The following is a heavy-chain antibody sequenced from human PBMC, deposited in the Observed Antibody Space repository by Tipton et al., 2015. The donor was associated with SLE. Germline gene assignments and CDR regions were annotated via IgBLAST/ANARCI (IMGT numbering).Heavy chain of an antibody. V-gene: IGHV4-59*01. J-gene: IGHJ2*01. CDR1: GGSISSYY. CDR2: IYYSGGT. CDR3: AAQPVAGLWYFDL. D-gene: IGHD1-14*01. Sequence: TLSLTCTVSGGSISSYYWSWIRQPPGKGLEWIGYIYYSGGTNYNPSLKSRVTISVDTSKNQFSLKLSSVTAADTAVYYCAAQPVAGLWYFDLWGRGTLVTVSS.